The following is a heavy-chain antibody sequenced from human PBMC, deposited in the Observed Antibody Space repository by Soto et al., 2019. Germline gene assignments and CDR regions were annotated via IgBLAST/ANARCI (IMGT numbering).Heavy chain of an antibody. J-gene: IGHJ4*02. V-gene: IGHV3-21*06. CDR2: ISSTTNYI. CDR3: ARESEDLTSTFNY. Sequence: EVQLVESGGVLVKPGGSLRLSCAASGFTFTRFSMNWVRQAPGKGLEWVSSISSTTNYIYYGDSMKGRFTISRDNAKNSLYREVNSLRAEETAVYYCARESEDLTSTFNYWGQGPLVTVSS. CDR1: GFTFTRFS.